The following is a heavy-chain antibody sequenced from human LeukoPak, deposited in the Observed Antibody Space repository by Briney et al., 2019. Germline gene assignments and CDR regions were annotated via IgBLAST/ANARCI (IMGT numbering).Heavy chain of an antibody. J-gene: IGHJ4*02. CDR2: IYYSGST. D-gene: IGHD4-11*01. V-gene: IGHV4-30-4*01. CDR3: ARDKRPTGLDY. CDR1: GGSISSGEYY. Sequence: PSETLSLTCTVSGGSISSGEYYWSWIRQPPGKGLEWIGYIYYSGSTYYNPSLKSRVTISVDTSKNQFSLKLSSVTAADTAVYYCARDKRPTGLDYWGQGTLVTVSS.